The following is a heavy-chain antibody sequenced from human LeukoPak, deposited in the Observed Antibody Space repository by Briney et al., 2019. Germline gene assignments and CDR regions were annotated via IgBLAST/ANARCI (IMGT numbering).Heavy chain of an antibody. J-gene: IGHJ6*02. V-gene: IGHV3-53*01. D-gene: IGHD2-15*01. CDR2: IYSGGST. CDR1: GFXVSSNY. Sequence: PGGSLRLSCAASGFXVSSNYISWVRQAPGKGLEWVSVIYSGGSTYYADSVKGRFTISRDNSKNTLYLQMNSLRAEDTAVYYCARDKRYCSGGSCQYYYYYGMDVWGQGTTVTVSS. CDR3: ARDKRYCSGGSCQYYYYYGMDV.